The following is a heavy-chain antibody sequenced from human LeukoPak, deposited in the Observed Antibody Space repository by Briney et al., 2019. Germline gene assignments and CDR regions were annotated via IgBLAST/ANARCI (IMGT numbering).Heavy chain of an antibody. CDR2: ISSSSSYI. CDR3: AREVGEEWLLHYYYYYMDV. CDR1: GFTFSSYS. Sequence: PGGSLRLSCAASGFTFSSYSMNWVRQAPGKGLEWVSSISSSSSYIYCADSVKGRFTISRDNAKNSLYLQMNSLRAEDTAVYYCAREVGEEWLLHYYYYYMDVWGKGTTVTVSS. D-gene: IGHD3-3*01. V-gene: IGHV3-21*01. J-gene: IGHJ6*03.